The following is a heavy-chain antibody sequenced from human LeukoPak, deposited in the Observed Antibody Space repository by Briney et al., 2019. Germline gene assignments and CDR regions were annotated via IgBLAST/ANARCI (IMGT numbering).Heavy chain of an antibody. D-gene: IGHD3-22*01. CDR1: GFTFSSYA. Sequence: GGSLRLSCAASGFTFSSYAMHWVRQAPGKGLEWEAVISYDGSNKYYADSVKGRFTISRDNSKNTLYLQMNSLRAEDTAVYYCAREGYYDSSGYSSGAFDIWGQGTMVTVSS. CDR2: ISYDGSNK. J-gene: IGHJ3*02. CDR3: AREGYYDSSGYSSGAFDI. V-gene: IGHV3-30-3*01.